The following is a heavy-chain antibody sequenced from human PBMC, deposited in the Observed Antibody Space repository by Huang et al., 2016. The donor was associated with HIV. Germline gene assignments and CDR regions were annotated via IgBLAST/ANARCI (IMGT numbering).Heavy chain of an antibody. V-gene: IGHV1-24*01. J-gene: IGHJ4*02. Sequence: QVQLVQSRAEVKKPGASVKVSCKVSEYTLTELSIHWVRQPPGKGLEWMVGFDPEIGATIDAQKFQGRVTMTEDTATETAFMELSGLRPEDTAVYYCATGFDVFFDFWGQGTLVTVSS. CDR1: EYTLTELS. CDR3: ATGFDVFFDF. D-gene: IGHD3-9*01. CDR2: FDPEIGAT.